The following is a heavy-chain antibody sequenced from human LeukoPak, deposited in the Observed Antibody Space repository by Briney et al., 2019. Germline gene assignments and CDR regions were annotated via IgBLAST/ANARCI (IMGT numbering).Heavy chain of an antibody. J-gene: IGHJ4*02. CDR1: GFTFISYS. Sequence: GWSLRLSCAASGFTFISYSMNWVRQAPGKGLEWVSYISSSSTTIYYADSVKGRFTISRDNAKNSLYLQMNSLRAEDTAVYYCARDSTPEPFDYWGQGTLVTVSS. CDR3: ARDSTPEPFDY. V-gene: IGHV3-48*01. D-gene: IGHD1-14*01. CDR2: ISSSSTTI.